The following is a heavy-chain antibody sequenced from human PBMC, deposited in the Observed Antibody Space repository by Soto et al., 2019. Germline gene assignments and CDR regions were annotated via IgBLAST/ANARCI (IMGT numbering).Heavy chain of an antibody. CDR1: GFTFSSYA. CDR3: AKEKQWLVLFDY. CDR2: ISGSGGST. Sequence: EVELLESGGGLVQPGGSLRLSCAASGFTFSSYAMSWVRQAPGKGLEWVSAISGSGGSTYYADSVKGRFTISRDNSNNTLYLQMNSLRAEDTAVYYCAKEKQWLVLFDYWGHGTLVTVSS. D-gene: IGHD6-19*01. V-gene: IGHV3-23*01. J-gene: IGHJ4*01.